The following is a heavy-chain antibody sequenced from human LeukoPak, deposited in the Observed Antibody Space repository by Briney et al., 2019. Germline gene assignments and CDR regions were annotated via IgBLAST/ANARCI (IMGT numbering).Heavy chain of an antibody. CDR1: GGTFSSYA. Sequence: ASVKVSCKASGGTFSSYAISWVRQAPGQGLEWMGRIIPILGIANYAQKFQGRVTITADKSTSTAYMELSSLRSEDTAVYYYARFGGHYYGMDVWGQGTTVTVSS. CDR2: IIPILGIA. CDR3: ARFGGHYYGMDV. D-gene: IGHD3-16*01. V-gene: IGHV1-69*04. J-gene: IGHJ6*02.